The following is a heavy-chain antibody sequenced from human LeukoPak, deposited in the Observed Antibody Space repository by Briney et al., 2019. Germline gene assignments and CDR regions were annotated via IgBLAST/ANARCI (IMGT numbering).Heavy chain of an antibody. V-gene: IGHV1-18*01. J-gene: IGHJ6*03. D-gene: IGHD4-11*01. CDR3: ARDERAIVRGNYQYYYYYMDV. CDR2: ISAYNGNT. Sequence: GASVKVSCKASGYTFTSYGISWVRQAPGQGLEWMGWISAYNGNTNYAQKLQGRVTMTTDTSTSTAYMELRSLRSDDTAVYYCARDERAIVRGNYQYYYYYMDVWGKGTTVTISS. CDR1: GYTFTSYG.